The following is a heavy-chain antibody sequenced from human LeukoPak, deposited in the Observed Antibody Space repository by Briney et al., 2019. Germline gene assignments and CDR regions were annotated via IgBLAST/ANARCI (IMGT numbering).Heavy chain of an antibody. CDR3: ARGRSTGYFDY. CDR2: IYSSAGT. Sequence: PGGSLRLSCAASGFTVSNNYMSWVRQAPGKGLEWVSVIYSSAGTNYADSVKGRFTISRDNSKNMLYLQMNGLRAEDTAVYYCARGRSTGYFDYWGQGTLVTVSS. D-gene: IGHD3-22*01. CDR1: GFTVSNNY. V-gene: IGHV3-53*01. J-gene: IGHJ4*02.